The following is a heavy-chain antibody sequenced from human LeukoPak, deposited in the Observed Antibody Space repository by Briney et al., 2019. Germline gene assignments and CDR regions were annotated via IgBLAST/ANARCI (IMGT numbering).Heavy chain of an antibody. J-gene: IGHJ3*02. CDR3: ARARPPFDI. CDR1: GFTFANHA. V-gene: IGHV3-23*01. CDR2: ISDSGDST. Sequence: GGSLRLSCAASGFTFANHAMSWVRQAPGKGREWVSVISDSGDSTYYADSVKGRFTISRDNAKNSLYLQMNSLRAEDTAVYYCARARPPFDIWGQGTMVTVSS.